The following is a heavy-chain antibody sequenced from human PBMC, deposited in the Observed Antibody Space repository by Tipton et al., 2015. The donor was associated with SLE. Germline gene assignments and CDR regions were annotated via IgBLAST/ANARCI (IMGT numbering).Heavy chain of an antibody. CDR1: GGSISPYY. CDR2: IYYKGST. J-gene: IGHJ5*02. V-gene: IGHV4-59*01. D-gene: IGHD1-1*01. Sequence: TLSLTCSVSGGSISPYYWNWIRQSPGKGLEWIGYIYYKGSTDYNPSLKSRVTISVDTSKNRFSLKLTSVSAADTAVYCCVRWDRVNWRLDRWGQGTLVTVSS. CDR3: VRWDRVNWRLDR.